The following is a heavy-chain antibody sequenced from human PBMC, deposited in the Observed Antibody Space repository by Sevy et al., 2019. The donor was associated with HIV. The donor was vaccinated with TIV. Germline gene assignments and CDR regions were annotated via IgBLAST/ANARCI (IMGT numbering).Heavy chain of an antibody. CDR1: VFTFSSYA. CDR3: ANGRDDYSNYFPTYYFDY. CDR2: ISGSGGST. Sequence: GGSLRLSCAASVFTFSSYAMSWVRQAPGKGLEWVSAISGSGGSTYYADSVKGRFTISRDNSKNTLYLQMNSLRAEDTAVYYCANGRDDYSNYFPTYYFDYWGQGTLVTVSS. V-gene: IGHV3-23*01. D-gene: IGHD4-4*01. J-gene: IGHJ4*02.